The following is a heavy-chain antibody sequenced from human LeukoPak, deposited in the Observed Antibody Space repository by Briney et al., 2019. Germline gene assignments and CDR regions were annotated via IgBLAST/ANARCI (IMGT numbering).Heavy chain of an antibody. D-gene: IGHD2-2*01. CDR2: INHSGST. CDR3: AIHIVVVPAAKKKNWFDP. V-gene: IGHV4-34*01. CDR1: GGSFSGYY. Sequence: SETLSLTCAVYGGSFSGYYWSWIHQPPGKGLEWIGEINHSGSTNYNPSLKSRVTISVDTSKNQFSLKLSSVTAADKAVYYCAIHIVVVPAAKKKNWFDPWGQGTLVTVSS. J-gene: IGHJ5*02.